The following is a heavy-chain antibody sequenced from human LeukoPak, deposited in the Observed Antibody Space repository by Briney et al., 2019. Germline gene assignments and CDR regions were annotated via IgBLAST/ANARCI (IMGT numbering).Heavy chain of an antibody. CDR2: IYYSGNT. CDR1: GVSISSYY. D-gene: IGHD3-10*01. J-gene: IGHJ4*02. Sequence: SETLSLTCTVSGVSISSYYWTWIRQPPGKGLEWIGYIYYSGNTNYNPSLKSRVTISVDTSKNQFSLKLSSVTAADTAVYYCARDRFGKPPDYWGQGTLVTVSS. V-gene: IGHV4-59*01. CDR3: ARDRFGKPPDY.